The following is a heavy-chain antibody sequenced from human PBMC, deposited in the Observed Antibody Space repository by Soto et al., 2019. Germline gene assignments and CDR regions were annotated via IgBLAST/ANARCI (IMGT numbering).Heavy chain of an antibody. D-gene: IGHD6-19*01. CDR3: ARARWLVGYYYYYALDV. CDR2: IYYSGST. CDR1: GDSISDYY. J-gene: IGHJ6*02. V-gene: IGHV4-59*01. Sequence: PSETLSLTCTVSGDSISDYYWSWIRQPPGKGLEWIGYIYYSGSTNYNPSLKSRVTISVDTSKNQFSLKLSSVTAADTAVYYCARARWLVGYYYYYALDVWGQGTTVTVS.